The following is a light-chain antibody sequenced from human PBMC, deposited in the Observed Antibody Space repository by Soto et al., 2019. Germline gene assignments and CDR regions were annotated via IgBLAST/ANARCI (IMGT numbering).Light chain of an antibody. V-gene: IGKV3-20*01. CDR3: QQYGSSPPWT. CDR1: QSVNSN. CDR2: DAS. Sequence: IVMTQSPATLSVSPGERGTLSCRASQSVNSNLAWYQQKPGQAPRLLIYDASSRATGVPDRFSGSGSGTDSTLTISRPEPEDFAVYYCQQYGSSPPWTFGQGTKVDIK. J-gene: IGKJ1*01.